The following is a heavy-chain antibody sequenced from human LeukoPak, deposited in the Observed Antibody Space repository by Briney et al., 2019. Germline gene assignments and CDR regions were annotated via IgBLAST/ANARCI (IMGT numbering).Heavy chain of an antibody. CDR1: EFTFSTYG. D-gene: IGHD3-22*01. V-gene: IGHV3-30*18. CDR3: AKDGPYYYDSSGCYRGRGYFDC. Sequence: GGSLRLSCAASEFTFSTYGMHWVRQAPGKGLEWVAVISYDGSNKYYADSVKGRFTISRDNSKNTLYLQMNSLRAEDTAVYYCAKDGPYYYDSSGCYRGRGYFDCWGQGTLVTVSS. CDR2: ISYDGSNK. J-gene: IGHJ4*02.